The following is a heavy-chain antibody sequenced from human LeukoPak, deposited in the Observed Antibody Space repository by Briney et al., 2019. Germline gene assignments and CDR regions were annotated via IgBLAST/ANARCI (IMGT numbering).Heavy chain of an antibody. CDR2: IYNSGSGSI. V-gene: IGHV4-4*07. D-gene: IGHD1-26*01. J-gene: IGHJ6*02. Sequence: SETLSLTCSVSGGSISGYYWSWIRQPAGKGLEWIGRIYNSGSGSINYNPSLKSRVTMSLDTSKNQFSLKLSSVTAADTAVYYCARVVRWGSSGSPYYYYGMDVWGQGTTVTVSS. CDR3: ARVVRWGSSGSPYYYYGMDV. CDR1: GGSISGYY.